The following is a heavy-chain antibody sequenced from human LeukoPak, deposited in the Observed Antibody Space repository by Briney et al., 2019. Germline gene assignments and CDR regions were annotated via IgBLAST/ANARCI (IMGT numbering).Heavy chain of an antibody. V-gene: IGHV3-21*01. Sequence: GGSLRLSCAASGFTFSSYSMNWVRQAPGKGLEWVSSISSSSSYIYYADSVKGRFTISRDNAKNSLYLQMNSLRAEDTAVHYCARGGMITFGGVIVPYDYWGQGTLVTVSS. CDR3: ARGGMITFGGVIVPYDY. J-gene: IGHJ4*02. CDR1: GFTFSSYS. D-gene: IGHD3-16*02. CDR2: ISSSSSYI.